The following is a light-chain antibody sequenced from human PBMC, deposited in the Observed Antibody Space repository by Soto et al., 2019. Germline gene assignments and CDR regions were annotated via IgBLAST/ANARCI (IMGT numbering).Light chain of an antibody. CDR3: QHYVNFPIT. V-gene: IGKV1-5*03. CDR2: QAS. CDR1: QIIMNW. J-gene: IGKJ5*01. Sequence: MSLSAVALSLSDGDRVTITCRASQIIMNWLAWYQQNPGKAPRFLIHQASVLETGVPSRFTGSGSETEFALTINSLQPDDFGVYYCQHYVNFPITFGQGTLLEIK.